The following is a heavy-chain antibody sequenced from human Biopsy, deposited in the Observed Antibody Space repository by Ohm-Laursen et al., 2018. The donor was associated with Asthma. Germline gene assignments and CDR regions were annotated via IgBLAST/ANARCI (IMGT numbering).Heavy chain of an antibody. CDR1: GRPFGSYN. J-gene: IGHJ4*02. CDR3: LRDTLGYYFDI. V-gene: IGHV3-30-3*01. CDR2: ITFDGSTQ. Sequence: SLRLSCAASGRPFGSYNMHWARQAPGKGLEWVAVITFDGSTQHYGDSVKGRFTIPRDNTKNMLFLQMNSLRAEDTAVYYCLRDTLGYYFDIWGQGTQVTVSS. D-gene: IGHD6-13*01.